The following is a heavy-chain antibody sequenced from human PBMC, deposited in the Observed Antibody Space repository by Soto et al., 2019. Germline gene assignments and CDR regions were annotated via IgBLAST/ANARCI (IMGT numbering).Heavy chain of an antibody. V-gene: IGHV3-30*03. D-gene: IGHD3-9*01. Sequence: LRLSCAASGFTFSSYGMHWVRQAPGKGLEWVAVISYDGSNKYYADSVKGRFTISRDNSKNTLYLQMNSLRAEDTAVYYCARDPYYYDILTGYCPDYYYYYGMDVWGQGTTVTVSS. CDR3: ARDPYYYDILTGYCPDYYYYYGMDV. CDR1: GFTFSSYG. J-gene: IGHJ6*02. CDR2: ISYDGSNK.